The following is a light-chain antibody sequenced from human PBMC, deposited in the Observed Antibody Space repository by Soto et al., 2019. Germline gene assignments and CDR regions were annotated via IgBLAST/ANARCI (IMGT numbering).Light chain of an antibody. Sequence: DIPMTQSPSTLSASVGDRVTITCRASQSVNSWLAWYQQKPGKAPKILIYKASSLESGVPSRFSGSGFGTEFTIAISNLQPDDSATYYCQQYNTFPWTFGQGTKVEIK. J-gene: IGKJ1*01. V-gene: IGKV1-5*03. CDR2: KAS. CDR1: QSVNSW. CDR3: QQYNTFPWT.